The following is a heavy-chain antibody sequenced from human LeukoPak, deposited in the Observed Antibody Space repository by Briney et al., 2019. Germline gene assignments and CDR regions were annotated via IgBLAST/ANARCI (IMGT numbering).Heavy chain of an antibody. CDR2: ISAYNGNT. CDR1: GYTFTGYY. V-gene: IGHV1-18*04. CDR3: ARSDHRNPYGSDDP. J-gene: IGHJ5*02. D-gene: IGHD3-10*01. Sequence: GASVKVSCKASGYTFTGYYMHWVRQAPGQGLEWMGWISAYNGNTNYAQKLQGRVTMTTDTSTSTAYMELRSLRSDDTAVYYCARSDHRNPYGSDDPWGQGTLVTVSS.